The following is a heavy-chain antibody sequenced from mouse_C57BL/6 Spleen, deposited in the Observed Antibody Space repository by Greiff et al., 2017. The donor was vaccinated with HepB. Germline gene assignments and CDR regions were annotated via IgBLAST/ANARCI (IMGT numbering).Heavy chain of an antibody. CDR1: GFTFSSYT. J-gene: IGHJ4*01. V-gene: IGHV5-9*01. CDR2: ISGGGGNT. CDR3: ARHRGYDGYLGAMDY. Sequence: EVMLVESGGGLVKPGGSLKLSCAASGFTFSSYTMSWVRQTPEKRLEWVATISGGGGNTYYPDSVKGRFPISRDNAKNTLYLQMSSLRSEDTDLYYCARHRGYDGYLGAMDYWGQGTSVTVSS. D-gene: IGHD2-3*01.